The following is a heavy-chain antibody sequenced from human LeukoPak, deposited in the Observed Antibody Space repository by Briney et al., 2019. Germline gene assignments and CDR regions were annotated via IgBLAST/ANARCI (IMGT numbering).Heavy chain of an antibody. CDR3: ARKRLLYFSIGSNWFDP. J-gene: IGHJ5*02. Sequence: SETLSLTCAVYGGSFSGYYWSWIRQPPGKGLEWIGEINHSGSTNYNPSLKSRVTISVDTSKNQFSLKLSSVTAADTAVYYCARKRLLYFSIGSNWFDPWGQGTLVTVSS. CDR2: INHSGST. V-gene: IGHV4-34*01. CDR1: GGSFSGYY. D-gene: IGHD3-3*01.